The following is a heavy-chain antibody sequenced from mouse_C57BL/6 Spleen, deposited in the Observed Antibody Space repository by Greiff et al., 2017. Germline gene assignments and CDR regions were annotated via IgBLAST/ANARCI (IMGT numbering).Heavy chain of an antibody. CDR3: ARGRYYSNYGNYAMDY. Sequence: EVKLVASEGGLVQPGSSMKLSCTASGLTFSDYYMAWVRQVPEKGLEWVANINYDGSSTYYLDTLKSRFIISRDNAKNILYLQMSSLKSEDTATYYCARGRYYSNYGNYAMDYWGQGTSVTVSS. CDR1: GLTFSDYY. D-gene: IGHD2-5*01. V-gene: IGHV5-16*01. CDR2: INYDGSST. J-gene: IGHJ4*01.